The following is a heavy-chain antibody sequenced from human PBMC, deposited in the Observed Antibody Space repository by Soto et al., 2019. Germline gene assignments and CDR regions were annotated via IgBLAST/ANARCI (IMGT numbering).Heavy chain of an antibody. CDR1: GYTFTTYD. Sequence: VASVKVSCKASGYTFTTYDISWVRQAPGQGLEWMGRISTYNGNTNYAQKLQGRVTMTTDTSTSTAYMELRSLRSDDTAVYYGARYIAVADHWGKGTLVTVAS. CDR2: ISTYNGNT. V-gene: IGHV1-18*01. J-gene: IGHJ5*02. CDR3: ARYIAVADH. D-gene: IGHD6-19*01.